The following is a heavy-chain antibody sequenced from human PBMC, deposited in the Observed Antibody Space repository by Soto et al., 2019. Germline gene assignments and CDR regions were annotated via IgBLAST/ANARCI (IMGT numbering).Heavy chain of an antibody. J-gene: IGHJ4*02. CDR1: GGSVSSGPYY. D-gene: IGHD3-22*01. CDR2: IYYSGNT. V-gene: IGHV4-61*01. Sequence: SETLSLTCTVSGGSVSSGPYYWSWIRQPPGKGLEWIGYIYYSGNTNYNPTLKSRVTISVDTSKNQFSLKLSSVTAADTAVYYCARGGRHDDSSGYGSLGYCGQGTLVTVSS. CDR3: ARGGRHDDSSGYGSLGY.